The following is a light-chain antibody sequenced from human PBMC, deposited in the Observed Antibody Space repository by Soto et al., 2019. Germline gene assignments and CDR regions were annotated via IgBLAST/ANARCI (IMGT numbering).Light chain of an antibody. CDR2: EVS. CDR3: SSYAGSSNV. V-gene: IGLV2-14*01. J-gene: IGLJ1*01. CDR1: SSDVGGYNY. Sequence: QSALTQPASVSGSPGQSITISCTGTSSDVGGYNYVSWYQQHPGKAPKLMIYEVSNRPSGVSNRFSGSKSGNTASLTISGLQAEDEADYYCSSYAGSSNVFGTGTQVT.